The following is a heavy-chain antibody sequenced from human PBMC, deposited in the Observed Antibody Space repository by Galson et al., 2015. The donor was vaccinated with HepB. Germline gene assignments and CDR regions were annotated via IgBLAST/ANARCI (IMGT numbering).Heavy chain of an antibody. CDR1: GGTFSSYA. CDR2: IIPIFGTA. J-gene: IGHJ4*02. Sequence: SVKVSCKASGGTFSSYAISWVRQAPGQGLEWMGGIIPIFGTANYAQKFQGRVTITADESTSTAYMELSSLRSEDTAVYYCARAAIGAMAQYYFDYWGQGTLVTVSS. D-gene: IGHD5-12*01. V-gene: IGHV1-69*13. CDR3: ARAAIGAMAQYYFDY.